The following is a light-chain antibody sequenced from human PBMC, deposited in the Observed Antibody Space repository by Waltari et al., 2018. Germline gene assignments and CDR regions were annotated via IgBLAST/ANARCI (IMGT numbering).Light chain of an antibody. CDR2: EGN. V-gene: IGLV2-23*03. J-gene: IGLJ1*01. Sequence: QSALTQPASVSGSPVQSITISCTGTSSDVGSYNLVSWYQQHPGKAPKLMIYEGNKPPSGVSNRFSGSKSGNTASLTISGLQAEDEADYYCCSYAGSSTFPYVFGTGTKVTVL. CDR1: SSDVGSYNL. CDR3: CSYAGSSTFPYV.